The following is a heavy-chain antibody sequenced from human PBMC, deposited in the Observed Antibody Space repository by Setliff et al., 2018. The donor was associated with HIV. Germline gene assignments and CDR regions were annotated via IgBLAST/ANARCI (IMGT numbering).Heavy chain of an antibody. J-gene: IGHJ5*02. D-gene: IGHD3-16*01. CDR3: ARRTFGSGRIDP. Sequence: SETLSLTCNVSSDSISSGSYYWSWIRLPAGKGLEWIGQIHTSGSTNYNPSLKSRLTISIDTSKNQFSLKLNSVTATDTAVYYCARRTFGSGRIDPWGQGTLVTVSS. V-gene: IGHV4-61*09. CDR1: SDSISSGSYY. CDR2: IHTSGST.